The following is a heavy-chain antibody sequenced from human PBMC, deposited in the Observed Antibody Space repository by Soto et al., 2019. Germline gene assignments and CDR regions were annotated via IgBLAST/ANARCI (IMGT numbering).Heavy chain of an antibody. Sequence: QVQLVQSGAEVKKPGASVKISCKASGYTFTGYYMHWVRQAPGQGLEWMGWINPNSGGTNYAQKFQGWVTMTRDTSISTAYMELSRLRSDDTPVYLCARSPDSSGHYGMDVWGQGTTVTVSS. CDR1: GYTFTGYY. V-gene: IGHV1-2*04. CDR2: INPNSGGT. J-gene: IGHJ6*02. D-gene: IGHD6-25*01. CDR3: ARSPDSSGHYGMDV.